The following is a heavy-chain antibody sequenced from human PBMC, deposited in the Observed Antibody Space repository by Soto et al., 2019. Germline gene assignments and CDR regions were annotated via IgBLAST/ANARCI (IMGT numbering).Heavy chain of an antibody. J-gene: IGHJ6*02. Sequence: GESLKISCKGSGYSFTSYRISWVRQMPGKGLEWMGRIDPSDSYTNYSPSFQGHVTISADKSISTAYLQWSSLKASDTAMYYCARQNLGTYYYGSGSPTGPPGMDVWGQGTTVTVSS. CDR1: GYSFTSYR. V-gene: IGHV5-10-1*01. CDR3: ARQNLGTYYYGSGSPTGPPGMDV. CDR2: IDPSDSYT. D-gene: IGHD3-10*01.